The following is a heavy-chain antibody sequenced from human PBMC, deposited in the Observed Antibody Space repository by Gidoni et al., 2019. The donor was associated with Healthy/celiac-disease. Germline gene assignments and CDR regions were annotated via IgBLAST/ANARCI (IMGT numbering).Heavy chain of an antibody. Sequence: QVQLVESGGGVVQPGRSLRLSCAAAGFTLRSYGMHWVRQAPGKGLEWVAVIWYDGSNKYYADSVKGRFTISRDNSKNTLYLQMNSLRAEDTAVYYCAREGGSYGGLVYYYYYMDVWGKGTTVTVSS. V-gene: IGHV3-33*01. D-gene: IGHD3-10*01. CDR1: GFTLRSYG. CDR2: IWYDGSNK. CDR3: AREGGSYGGLVYYYYYMDV. J-gene: IGHJ6*03.